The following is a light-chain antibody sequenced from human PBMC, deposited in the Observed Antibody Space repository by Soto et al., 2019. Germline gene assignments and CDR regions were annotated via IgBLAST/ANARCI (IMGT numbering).Light chain of an antibody. Sequence: QSVLTQPASVSGSPGQSITISCTGTNSDVGNYNLVSWYQQHPGKAPKLIIYEGSKRPSGVSDRFSGSKSGNTASLTISGLQAEDEAFYYCATYAGSKNYVMFGGGTKVTVL. J-gene: IGLJ3*02. CDR1: NSDVGNYNL. CDR2: EGS. CDR3: ATYAGSKNYVM. V-gene: IGLV2-23*01.